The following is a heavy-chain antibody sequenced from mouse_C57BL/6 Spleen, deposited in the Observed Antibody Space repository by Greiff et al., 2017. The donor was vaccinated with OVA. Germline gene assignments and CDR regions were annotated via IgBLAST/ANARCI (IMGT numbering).Heavy chain of an antibody. J-gene: IGHJ1*03. Sequence: QVLLQQPGAELVMPGASVKLSCKASGYTFTSYWMHWVKQRPGQGLEWIGEIDPSDSYTNYNQKFKGKSTLTVDKSSSTAYMQLSSLTSEDSAVYYCARPYYGNYWYFDVWGTGTTVTVSS. CDR2: IDPSDSYT. D-gene: IGHD2-10*01. CDR3: ARPYYGNYWYFDV. CDR1: GYTFTSYW. V-gene: IGHV1-69*01.